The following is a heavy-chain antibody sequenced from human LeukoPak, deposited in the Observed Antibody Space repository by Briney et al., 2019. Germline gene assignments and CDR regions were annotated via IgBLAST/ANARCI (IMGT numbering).Heavy chain of an antibody. CDR2: IYPVDSDI. V-gene: IGHV5-51*01. Sequence: GASLKISCKTSGYTFTTYWIGWVRQMPGKGLEWMGIIYPVDSDIRYSPSFQGQVTISADKSISTAYLQWSSLKASDTAMYYCARLRYSSSWYDYWGQGTLVTVSS. J-gene: IGHJ4*02. CDR1: GYTFTTYW. CDR3: ARLRYSSSWYDY. D-gene: IGHD6-13*01.